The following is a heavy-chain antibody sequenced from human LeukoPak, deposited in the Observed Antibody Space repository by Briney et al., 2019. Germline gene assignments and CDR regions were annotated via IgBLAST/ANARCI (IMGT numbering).Heavy chain of an antibody. CDR3: ATYDLWTTYYTFQY. D-gene: IGHD3-3*01. V-gene: IGHV3-23*01. J-gene: IGHJ4*02. Sequence: GGTLTLSCAASGFIFNNYAMSWVRQPQGPGMEWDSSISTTGSSTYYADSVRGRFTISRDNSQNTLSLQMDSLTAADTAVYSCATYDLWTTYYTFQYWGQGTLVSVSS. CDR2: ISTTGSST. CDR1: GFIFNNYA.